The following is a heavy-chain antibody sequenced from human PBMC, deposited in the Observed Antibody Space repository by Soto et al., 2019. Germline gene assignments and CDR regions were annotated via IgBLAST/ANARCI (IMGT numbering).Heavy chain of an antibody. CDR2: ISYDGSNK. J-gene: IGHJ6*02. V-gene: IGHV3-30*18. CDR1: GFTFSSYG. Sequence: PGGSLRLSCAASGFTFSSYGMHWVRQAPGKGLEWVAVISYDGSNKYYADSVKGRFTISRDNSKNTLYLQMNSLRAEDTAVYYCAKDQITMVAFSGMDVWGQGTTVTVSS. CDR3: AKDQITMVAFSGMDV. D-gene: IGHD3-10*01.